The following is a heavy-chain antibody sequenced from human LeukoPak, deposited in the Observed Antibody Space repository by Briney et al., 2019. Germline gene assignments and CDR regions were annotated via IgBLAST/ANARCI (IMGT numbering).Heavy chain of an antibody. V-gene: IGHV3-15*01. CDR3: TTGVLTGFPR. D-gene: IGHD3-9*01. Sequence: GGSLRLSCAPSGFTFSNAWMSWVRQAPGKGLEWVGRIKSKSDGGTADYAAPVKGRFTISGDDSKNTLYLQMNSLKTEDTAVYYCTTGVLTGFPRWGQGTLVTVSS. J-gene: IGHJ4*02. CDR2: IKSKSDGGTA. CDR1: GFTFSNAW.